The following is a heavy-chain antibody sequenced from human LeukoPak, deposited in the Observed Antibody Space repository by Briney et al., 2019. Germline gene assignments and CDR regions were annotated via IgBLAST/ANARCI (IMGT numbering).Heavy chain of an antibody. CDR2: ISAYNGNT. CDR1: GYTFTSYG. CDR3: ARLVGATTDFDY. D-gene: IGHD1-26*01. J-gene: IGHJ4*02. V-gene: IGHV1-18*01. Sequence: ASVKVSCKASGYTFTSYGISWVRQAPGQGLEWMGWISAYNGNTNYAQKFQGRVTMTRNTSISTAYMELSSLRSEDTAVYYCARLVGATTDFDYWGQGTLVTVSS.